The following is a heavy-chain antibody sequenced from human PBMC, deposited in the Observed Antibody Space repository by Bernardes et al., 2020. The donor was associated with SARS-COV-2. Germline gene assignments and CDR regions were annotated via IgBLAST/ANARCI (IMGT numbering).Heavy chain of an antibody. J-gene: IGHJ6*02. CDR3: TTGNWGSVDYGANYGAFYYYYGMDV. CDR2: IKSKTDGGTT. Sequence: GSLRLSCAASGFTFSNAWMSWVRQAPGKGLEWVGRIKSKTDGGTTDYAAPVKGRFTISRDDSKNTLYLQMNSLKTEDTAVYYCTTGNWGSVDYGANYGAFYYYYGMDVWGQGTTVTVSS. CDR1: GFTFSNAW. D-gene: IGHD4-17*01. V-gene: IGHV3-15*01.